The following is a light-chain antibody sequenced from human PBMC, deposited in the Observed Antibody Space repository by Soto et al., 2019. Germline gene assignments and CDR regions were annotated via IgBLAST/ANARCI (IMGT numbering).Light chain of an antibody. V-gene: IGKV1-39*01. CDR1: QSISSY. J-gene: IGKJ1*01. Sequence: DIQMTQSPSSLSASVGDRVTITCRASQSISSYLNWYQQKPGKAPKLLIYAASSVQSGVPSRFSGSRSGTDFTLTISSLQPEDFATYYCQHSYSTPLAFGQGTKVEIK. CDR3: QHSYSTPLA. CDR2: AAS.